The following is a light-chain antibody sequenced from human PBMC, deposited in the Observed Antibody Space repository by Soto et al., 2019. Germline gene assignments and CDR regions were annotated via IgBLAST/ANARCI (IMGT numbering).Light chain of an antibody. CDR3: QQYNNWPPNT. CDR2: GAS. CDR1: QSVSRN. V-gene: IGKV3-15*01. J-gene: IGKJ2*01. Sequence: EIVMTQSPATLSVSPGERATLSCRASQSVSRNLAWYQQKPGQAPRLLIHGASTRATGIPARFSGSGAGTEFTLTISSLQSEDFAVYYCQQYNNWPPNTFGQGTKLEIK.